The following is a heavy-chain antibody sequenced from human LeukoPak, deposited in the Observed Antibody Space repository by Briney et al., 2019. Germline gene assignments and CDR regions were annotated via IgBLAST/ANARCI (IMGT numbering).Heavy chain of an antibody. D-gene: IGHD4-11*01. CDR1: GGSISTANYY. CDR3: ARAVTTKTYYYMDV. V-gene: IGHV4-39*07. CDR2: IFYSGST. Sequence: SETLSLTCTVSGGSISTANYYWGWIRQPPGKGLEWIGNIFYSGSTYYSPSLKSRVTISLDTSKNQFSLKLSSVTAADTTVYFCARAVTTKTYYYMDVWGKGTTVTVSS. J-gene: IGHJ6*03.